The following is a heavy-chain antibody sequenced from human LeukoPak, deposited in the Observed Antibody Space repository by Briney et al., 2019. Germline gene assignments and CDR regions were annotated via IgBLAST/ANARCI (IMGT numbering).Heavy chain of an antibody. CDR3: ARYSSSSRWFDP. CDR1: GGSFSGYY. J-gene: IGHJ5*02. V-gene: IGHV4-34*01. CDR2: INHSGST. Sequence: PSETLSLTCAVYGGSFSGYYWNWIRQPPGKGLEWIGEINHSGSTTYNPSLRSRVTISLDTSKNQFSLKLSSVTAADTAVYYCARYSSSSRWFDPWGQGTLVTVSS. D-gene: IGHD6-6*01.